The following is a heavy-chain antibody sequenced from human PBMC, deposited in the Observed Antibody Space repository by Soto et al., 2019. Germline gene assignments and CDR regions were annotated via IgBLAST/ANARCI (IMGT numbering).Heavy chain of an antibody. CDR1: GYTFTTFW. D-gene: IGHD2-2*01. V-gene: IGHV5-10-1*01. CDR2: IDPRDSYV. CDR3: ARLFCSTTTCDSWFDP. J-gene: IGHJ5*02. Sequence: RGESLKISCTGFGYTFTTFWISWVRQMPGKGPEWMGRIDPRDSYVNYSPSFQGHVTISLDKSISTAYLQWGSLKASDTAMYYCARLFCSTTTCDSWFDPWGQGTLVTVSS.